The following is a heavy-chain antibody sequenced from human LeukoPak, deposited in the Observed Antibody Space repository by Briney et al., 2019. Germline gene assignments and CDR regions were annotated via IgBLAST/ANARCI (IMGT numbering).Heavy chain of an antibody. CDR3: VKHSLYYYGSGTYFDY. Sequence: PGGSLRLSCAASGFTFSTYGMGWVRQAPGKGLEWVSSISYSDDSTYYADSVKGRFTISRDNSKNTLSPQMNSQRAEDTAVYYCVKHSLYYYGSGTYFDYWGQGTLVTVSS. V-gene: IGHV3-23*01. D-gene: IGHD3-10*01. J-gene: IGHJ4*02. CDR2: ISYSDDST. CDR1: GFTFSTYG.